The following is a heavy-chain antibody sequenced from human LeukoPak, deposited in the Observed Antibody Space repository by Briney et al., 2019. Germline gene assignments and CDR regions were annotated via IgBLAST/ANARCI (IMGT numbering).Heavy chain of an antibody. CDR1: GFTFSSYG. Sequence: PGGSLRLSCAASGFTFSSYGMHWVRQAPGKGLEWVAFIRYDGSNKYYADSVKGRFTISRDNAKSSLYLQMKSLRAEDTAVYYCVRDVAYDFRNPYRYFQHWGQGTLVTVSS. D-gene: IGHD3-3*01. J-gene: IGHJ1*01. CDR3: VRDVAYDFRNPYRYFQH. V-gene: IGHV3-30*02. CDR2: IRYDGSNK.